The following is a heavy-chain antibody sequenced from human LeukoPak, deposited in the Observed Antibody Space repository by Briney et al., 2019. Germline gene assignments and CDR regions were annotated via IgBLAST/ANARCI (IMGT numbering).Heavy chain of an antibody. CDR2: INPNSGGT. J-gene: IGHJ5*02. V-gene: IGHV1-2*02. Sequence: GASVKVSCKASGYTFTGYYMHWGRQAPGQGLEWMGWINPNSGGTNYAQKFQGRVTMTRDTSISTAYMELSRLRSDDTAVYYCARGTEQWLVRGGRGSFDPWGQGTLVTVSS. CDR1: GYTFTGYY. D-gene: IGHD6-19*01. CDR3: ARGTEQWLVRGGRGSFDP.